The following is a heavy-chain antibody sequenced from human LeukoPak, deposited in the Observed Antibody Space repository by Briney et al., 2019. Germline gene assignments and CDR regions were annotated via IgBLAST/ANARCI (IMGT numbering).Heavy chain of an antibody. Sequence: MPSETLSLTCTVSGGSISRGDYYWSWIRQPPGKGLEWIGYIYYSGSTYYNPSLKSRVTISVDTSKNQFSLKLSSVTAADTAVYYCARVRVQLWPPYYMDVWGKGTTVTVSS. V-gene: IGHV4-30-4*08. CDR1: GGSISRGDYY. J-gene: IGHJ6*03. CDR3: ARVRVQLWPPYYMDV. D-gene: IGHD5-18*01. CDR2: IYYSGST.